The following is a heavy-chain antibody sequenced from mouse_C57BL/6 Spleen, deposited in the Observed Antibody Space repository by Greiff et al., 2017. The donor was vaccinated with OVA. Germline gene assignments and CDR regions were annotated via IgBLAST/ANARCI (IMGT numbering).Heavy chain of an antibody. V-gene: IGHV1-4*01. J-gene: IGHJ1*03. Sequence: VQLQESGAELARPGASVKMSCKASAYTFTSYTMHWVKQRPGQGLEWIGYINPSSGYTKYNQKFKDKATLTADKSSSTAYMQLSSLTSEDSAVYYCARFGPSEGYFDVWGTGTTVTVSS. CDR1: AYTFTSYT. D-gene: IGHD2-10*02. CDR2: INPSSGYT. CDR3: ARFGPSEGYFDV.